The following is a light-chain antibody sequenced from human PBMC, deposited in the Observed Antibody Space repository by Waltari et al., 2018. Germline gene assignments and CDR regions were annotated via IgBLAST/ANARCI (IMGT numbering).Light chain of an antibody. CDR3: QQSYSTWT. J-gene: IGKJ1*01. CDR1: QTISDY. CDR2: AAS. Sequence: DIQMTQSPPFLSAFVGDRVVITCRASQTISDYLNWYQQKPGKAPKLLIYAASSLQTGVPSRFSGSGSGTDFTLTISGLQPEDIATYYCQQSYSTWTFGQGTKVELK. V-gene: IGKV1-39*01.